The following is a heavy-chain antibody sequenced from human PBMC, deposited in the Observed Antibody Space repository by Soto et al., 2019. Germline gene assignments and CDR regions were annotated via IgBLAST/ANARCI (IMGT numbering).Heavy chain of an antibody. V-gene: IGHV1-18*04. Sequence: ASVKVSCKTSGYTFTSYGISWVRQAPGQGLEWMGFISAYNGKTNYAQKLQGRVTMNQDTSMSTAYMELRSLRSDDTAVYYCARDWVAADRTSFDXWGQGTLVTVSX. D-gene: IGHD6-13*01. CDR2: ISAYNGKT. J-gene: IGHJ4*02. CDR3: ARDWVAADRTSFDX. CDR1: GYTFTSYG.